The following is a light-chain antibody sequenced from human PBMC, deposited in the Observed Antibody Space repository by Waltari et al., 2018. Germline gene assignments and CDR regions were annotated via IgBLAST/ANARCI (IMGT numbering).Light chain of an antibody. Sequence: QSVLTQPPSVPGATGQRVTISCTGSSSNIGPGYDVHWYQQLPGTAPKLLIYDNNNRPSGVPDRFSGSKSGTSASLAITGLQAEDEADYHCQSYDSSLRGPVVFGGGTKLTVL. CDR3: QSYDSSLRGPVV. V-gene: IGLV1-40*01. CDR1: SSNIGPGYD. CDR2: DNN. J-gene: IGLJ2*01.